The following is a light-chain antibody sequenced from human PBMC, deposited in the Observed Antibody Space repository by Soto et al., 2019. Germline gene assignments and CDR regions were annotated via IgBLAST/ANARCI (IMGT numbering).Light chain of an antibody. CDR3: QQYNNWPPGVT. J-gene: IGKJ3*01. CDR1: QSVSSN. CDR2: GAS. Sequence: EIVMTQSPATLSVSPGERATLSCRASQSVSSNLAWYQQKPGQAPRLLIYGASTRATGIPARFSGSRSGTDFTLTISSLQSEDFAVYYCQQYNNWPPGVTFGPGTKVDIK. V-gene: IGKV3-15*01.